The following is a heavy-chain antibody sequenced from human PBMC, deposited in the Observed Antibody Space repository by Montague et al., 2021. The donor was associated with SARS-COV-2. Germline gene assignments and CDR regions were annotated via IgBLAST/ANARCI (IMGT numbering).Heavy chain of an antibody. Sequence: SQRLSCAASGFTFSSYAMHWVRQAPGKGLEWVAVISYDGSNKYYVDSVKGRFTISRDNSKNTLYLQMNSLRAEDTAVYYCATELELSAFDIWGQGTMVTVSS. D-gene: IGHD1-7*01. J-gene: IGHJ3*02. CDR1: GFTFSSYA. CDR2: ISYDGSNK. V-gene: IGHV3-30*04. CDR3: ATELELSAFDI.